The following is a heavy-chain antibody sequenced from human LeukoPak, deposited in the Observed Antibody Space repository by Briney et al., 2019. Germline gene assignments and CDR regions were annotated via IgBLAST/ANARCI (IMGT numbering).Heavy chain of an antibody. CDR2: ITPILGIA. CDR1: GGTFSSYA. Sequence: SVKVSCKASGGTFSSYAISWVRQAPGQGLEWMGRITPILGIANYAQKFQGRVTITADKSTSTAYMELSSLRSEDTAVYYCARAVLLEGGHFDYWGQGTLVTVSS. V-gene: IGHV1-69*04. J-gene: IGHJ4*02. D-gene: IGHD3-16*01. CDR3: ARAVLLEGGHFDY.